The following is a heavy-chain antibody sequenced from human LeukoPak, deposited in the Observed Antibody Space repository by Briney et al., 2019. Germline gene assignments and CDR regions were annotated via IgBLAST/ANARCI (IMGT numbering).Heavy chain of an antibody. CDR3: ARESGQWLISRSPLNAFDI. J-gene: IGHJ3*02. Sequence: GRSLRLSCAASAFPFRDYAMHWVRQAPGKGLECVAIIWYDGSKKYYADSVKGRFTISRGNSKNTLYLEMNTLRAEDTALYYCARESGQWLISRSPLNAFDIWGQGTMVTVSS. D-gene: IGHD6-19*01. V-gene: IGHV3-33*01. CDR1: AFPFRDYA. CDR2: IWYDGSKK.